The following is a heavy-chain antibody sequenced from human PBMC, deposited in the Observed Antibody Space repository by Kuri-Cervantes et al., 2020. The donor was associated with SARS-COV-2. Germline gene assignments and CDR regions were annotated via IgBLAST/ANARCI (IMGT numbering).Heavy chain of an antibody. CDR1: GFTFSSYW. CDR3: AREGPHSSSSEVDY. Sequence: GESLKISCAASGFTFSSYWMSWVRQAPGKGLEWVANIKQDGSEKYYVDSVKGRFTISRDNAKNSLYLQMNSLRAEDTAVYYCAREGPHSSSSEVDYWDQGTLVTVSS. V-gene: IGHV3-7*01. D-gene: IGHD6-6*01. J-gene: IGHJ4*02. CDR2: IKQDGSEK.